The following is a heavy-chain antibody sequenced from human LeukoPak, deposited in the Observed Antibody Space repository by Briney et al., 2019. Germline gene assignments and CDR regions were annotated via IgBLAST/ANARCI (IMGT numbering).Heavy chain of an antibody. V-gene: IGHV3-66*01. CDR3: AKDRMGGVTFFDY. Sequence: PGGSLRLSCAASGFTVSSNYMSWVRQAPGKGLEWVSVIYSGGSTYYADSVKGRFTISRDNSKNTLYLQMNSLRAEDTAVYYCAKDRMGGVTFFDYWGQGTLVTVSS. J-gene: IGHJ4*02. CDR1: GFTVSSNY. D-gene: IGHD2-21*02. CDR2: IYSGGST.